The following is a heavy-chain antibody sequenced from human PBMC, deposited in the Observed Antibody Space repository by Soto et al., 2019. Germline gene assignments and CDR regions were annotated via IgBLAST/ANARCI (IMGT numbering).Heavy chain of an antibody. CDR1: GYTFTSYA. V-gene: IGHV1-3*01. J-gene: IGHJ4*02. D-gene: IGHD3-22*01. CDR3: ARENTSSSGPQFDY. Sequence: ASVKVSCKASGYTFTSYAMHWVRQAPGQRLEWMGWINAGNGSTKYSQKFQGRVTITRDTSASTAYMELSSLRSEDTAVYYCARENTSSSGPQFDYWGQGTLVTVSS. CDR2: INAGNGST.